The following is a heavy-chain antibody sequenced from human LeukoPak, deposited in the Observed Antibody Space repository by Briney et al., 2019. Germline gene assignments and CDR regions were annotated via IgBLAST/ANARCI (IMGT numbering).Heavy chain of an antibody. V-gene: IGHV3-53*01. CDR3: ASRHCSGENCYAGPLDF. CDR2: SYSGGST. CDR1: AFSDKSNY. Sequence: PGGSLRLSCVASAFSDKSNYMSWVRQAPGKGLEWVSVSYSGGSTYYEVSVKGRFTVSSDVSKNTLYLQMNNLRGEDTAVYYCASRHCSGENCYAGPLDFWGQGIQVTVSS. D-gene: IGHD2-8*02. J-gene: IGHJ4*02.